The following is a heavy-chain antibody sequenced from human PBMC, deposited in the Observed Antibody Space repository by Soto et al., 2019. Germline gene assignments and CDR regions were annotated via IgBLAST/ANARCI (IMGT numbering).Heavy chain of an antibody. CDR2: IAPFSGDV. J-gene: IGHJ4*02. V-gene: IGHV1-45*02. D-gene: IGHD1-26*01. CDR3: ASGGAGSGPFTWELPDH. CDR1: GNTFSYRY. Sequence: QMQLVQSGAEVTKTGSSVTVSCQALGNTFSYRYLHWVRQAPGQALEWMGWIAPFSGDVHYAQKFQERVTLTRDMSINTAYMRMSSLRSEDTAIYFCASGGAGSGPFTWELPDHWGQGTLGTVSS.